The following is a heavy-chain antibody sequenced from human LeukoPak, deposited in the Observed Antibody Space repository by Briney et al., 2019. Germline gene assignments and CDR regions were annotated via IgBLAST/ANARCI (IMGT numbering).Heavy chain of an antibody. V-gene: IGHV3-30*18. CDR1: GFTFSSYG. CDR3: AKDGDSRGYPDY. J-gene: IGHJ4*02. D-gene: IGHD3-22*01. Sequence: PGGSLRLSCAASGFTFSSYGMHWVRQAPGKGLEWVAVISYDGSNKYYGDSVKGRFTISRDNSKNTLYLQMNSLRAEDTAVYYCAKDGDSRGYPDYWGQGTLVTVSS. CDR2: ISYDGSNK.